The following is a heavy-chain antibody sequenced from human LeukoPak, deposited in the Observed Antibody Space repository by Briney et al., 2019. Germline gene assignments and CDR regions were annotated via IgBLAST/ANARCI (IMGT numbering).Heavy chain of an antibody. CDR1: GFTFSDSA. V-gene: IGHV3-73*01. CDR2: IRGKTNSYAT. CDR3: TGGSGWYSPDY. J-gene: IGHJ4*02. D-gene: IGHD6-19*01. Sequence: PGGSLRLSCAASGFTFSDSAMNWVRQASGKGLEWVGHIRGKTNSYATAYAASVRGRFTIYRDDSKNTAYLQMNSLKTEDTAVYYCTGGSGWYSPDYWGQGTLVTVSS.